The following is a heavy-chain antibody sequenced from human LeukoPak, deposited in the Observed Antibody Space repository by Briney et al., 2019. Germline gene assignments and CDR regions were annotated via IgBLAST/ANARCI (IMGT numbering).Heavy chain of an antibody. J-gene: IGHJ5*02. CDR2: IIPIFGTA. Sequence: KISCKGSGYSFTSYWIGWVRQMPGKGLEWMGGIIPIFGTANYAQKFQGRVTITADESTSTAYMELSSLRSEDTAVYYCARSRSQLRFLEWLLYWFDPWGQGTLVTVSS. D-gene: IGHD3-3*01. CDR1: GYSFTSYW. V-gene: IGHV1-69*01. CDR3: ARSRSQLRFLEWLLYWFDP.